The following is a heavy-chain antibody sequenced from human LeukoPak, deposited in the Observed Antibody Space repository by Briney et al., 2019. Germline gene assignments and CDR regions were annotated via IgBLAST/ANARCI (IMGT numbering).Heavy chain of an antibody. CDR1: GFTFRNYS. J-gene: IGHJ4*02. Sequence: PGGSLRLSCAASGFTFRNYSLNWVRQAPGKGLEWVSAISGSGGSTYYADSVKGRFTISRDNSKNTLYLQMNSLRAEDTAVYYCAKVFRAVAEGVDYWGQGTLVTVSS. V-gene: IGHV3-23*01. D-gene: IGHD6-19*01. CDR2: ISGSGGST. CDR3: AKVFRAVAEGVDY.